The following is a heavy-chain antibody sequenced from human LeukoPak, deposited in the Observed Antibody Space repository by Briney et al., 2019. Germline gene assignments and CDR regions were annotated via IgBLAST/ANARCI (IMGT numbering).Heavy chain of an antibody. J-gene: IGHJ4*02. Sequence: ASVKVSCKASGYTFTSYDINWVRQATGQGLEWMGWMNPNTGNTGYAQKFQGRITMTRDSSISTAYMELSSLRSEDTAVFYCARKFLGSRGYYFDYWGQGTLVTVSS. CDR2: MNPNTGNT. V-gene: IGHV1-8*01. CDR1: GYTFTSYD. CDR3: ARKFLGSRGYYFDY. D-gene: IGHD3-10*01.